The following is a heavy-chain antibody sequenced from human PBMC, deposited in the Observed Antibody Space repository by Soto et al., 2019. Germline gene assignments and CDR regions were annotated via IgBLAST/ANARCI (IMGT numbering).Heavy chain of an antibody. J-gene: IGHJ6*02. CDR3: AMVDVYVTPSPQDV. Sequence: QVQLVQSGAEVKNPGASVKVSCKASGYTFTRYGIGWARQAPGQGLEWMGWSNTDNGNTNYAQNVQGRVTLTTDTSTSTVYMQLRRLRSNDKAIYYCAMVDVYVTPSPQDVWGQGTTVIVSS. CDR2: SNTDNGNT. CDR1: GYTFTRYG. V-gene: IGHV1-18*01. D-gene: IGHD3-16*01.